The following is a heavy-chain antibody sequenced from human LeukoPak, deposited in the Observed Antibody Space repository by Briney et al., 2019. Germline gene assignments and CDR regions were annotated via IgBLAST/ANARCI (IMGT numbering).Heavy chain of an antibody. D-gene: IGHD3-10*01. V-gene: IGHV3-11*01. J-gene: IGHJ6*02. CDR1: GFTFSDYY. CDR3: ARDPPMVRGVIITIYYGMDV. CDR2: ISSSGSTI. Sequence: GGSLRPSCAASGFTFSDYYMSWIRQAPGKGLEWVSYISSSGSTIYYADSVKGRFTISRDNAKNSLYLQMNSLRAEDTAVYYCARDPPMVRGVIITIYYGMDVWGQGTTVTVSS.